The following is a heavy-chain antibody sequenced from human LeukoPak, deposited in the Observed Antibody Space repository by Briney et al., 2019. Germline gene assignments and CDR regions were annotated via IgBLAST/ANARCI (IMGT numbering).Heavy chain of an antibody. D-gene: IGHD1/OR15-1a*01. CDR2: INHSGST. Sequence: SETLSLTCAVYGGSFSGYYWSWIRQPPGKGLEWIGEINHSGSTNYNPSLKSRVTISVDTSKNQFSLKLSSVTAADTAVYYCARGPPRTAYYYYGMTSGAKGPRSPSP. CDR3: ARGPPRTAYYYYGMTS. CDR1: GGSFSGYY. V-gene: IGHV4-34*01. J-gene: IGHJ6*02.